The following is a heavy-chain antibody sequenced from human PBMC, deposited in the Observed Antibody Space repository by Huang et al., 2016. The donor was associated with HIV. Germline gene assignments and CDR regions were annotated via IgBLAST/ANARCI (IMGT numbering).Heavy chain of an antibody. CDR2: VYSGGTT. D-gene: IGHD2-8*02. Sequence: EVQLVESGGGLIQPGGSLRLSCAASGFTVSTNYMTWVRQAPGRGLGWVLLVYSGGTTYYADSVKGRFTISRDDSENTLYLHMTSLRAGDTAVYYCAKEGDTGAALGYWGQGTLVTVS. CDR1: GFTVSTNY. V-gene: IGHV3-53*01. J-gene: IGHJ4*02. CDR3: AKEGDTGAALGY.